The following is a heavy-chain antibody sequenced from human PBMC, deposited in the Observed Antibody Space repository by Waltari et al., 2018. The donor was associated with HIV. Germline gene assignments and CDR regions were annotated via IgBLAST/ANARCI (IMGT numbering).Heavy chain of an antibody. D-gene: IGHD3-9*01. V-gene: IGHV4-39*01. CDR1: GGSISGSTYY. CDR2: RYYSGST. Sequence: QLQLQESGPGLVKPPETLSLTRTVSGGSISGSTYYWGWIRQPPGKGLEWSGSRYYSGSTYYNPSLKGRVTISVDTSKNQFSLKLGSVTAADTAVYYCATTLNILSGLNWFDPWGQGTLVTVSS. CDR3: ATTLNILSGLNWFDP. J-gene: IGHJ5*02.